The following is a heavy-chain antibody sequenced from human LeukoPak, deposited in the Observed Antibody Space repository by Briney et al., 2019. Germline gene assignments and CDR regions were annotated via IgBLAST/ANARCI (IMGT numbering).Heavy chain of an antibody. Sequence: GGSLRLSCAASGFTFSSYAMSWVRQAPGEGLEWVSAISGSGGSTYYADSVKGRFTISRDYSKNTLYLQMNSLRAEDTAVYYCAKARVVVVDYWGQGTLVTVSS. D-gene: IGHD2-15*01. CDR2: ISGSGGST. V-gene: IGHV3-23*01. CDR3: AKARVVVVDY. J-gene: IGHJ4*01. CDR1: GFTFSSYA.